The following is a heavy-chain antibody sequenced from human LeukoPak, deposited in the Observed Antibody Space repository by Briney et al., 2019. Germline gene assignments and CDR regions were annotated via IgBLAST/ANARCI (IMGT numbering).Heavy chain of an antibody. CDR3: ARDFRSTGGAI. J-gene: IGHJ6*02. D-gene: IGHD1-1*01. CDR1: GFNFKGYW. Sequence: GGSLRLSCAASGFNFKGYWMSWVRQAPGKGLEWVANINEDGNARFYVDSVRGRFTISRDNAKNLLYLQMNSLRGEDTSVYYCARDFRSTGGAIWGQGTTVIVSS. CDR2: INEDGNAR. V-gene: IGHV3-7*01.